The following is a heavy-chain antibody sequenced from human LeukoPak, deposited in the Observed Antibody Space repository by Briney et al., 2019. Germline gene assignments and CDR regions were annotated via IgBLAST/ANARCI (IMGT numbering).Heavy chain of an antibody. CDR2: IKQDGSEK. CDR3: ARDTHWRTSGDFDY. D-gene: IGHD1-1*01. J-gene: IGHJ4*02. CDR1: GFTISSNY. Sequence: PGGSLRLSCAASGFTISSNYMSWVRQAPGKGLEWVANIKQDGSEKYYVDSVKGRFTISRDNAKNSLYLQMNSLRAEDTAVYYCARDTHWRTSGDFDYWGQGTLVTVSS. V-gene: IGHV3-7*01.